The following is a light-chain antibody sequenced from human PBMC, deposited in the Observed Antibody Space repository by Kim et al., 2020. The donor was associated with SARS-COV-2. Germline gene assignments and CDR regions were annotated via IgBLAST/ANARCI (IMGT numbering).Light chain of an antibody. CDR2: GAS. J-gene: IGKJ1*01. CDR1: QGVANF. CDR3: QNYISALRT. Sequence: DIQMTQSPSSLSASVGDRVTITCRASQGVANFLAWYQQKPGKVPKLLVYGASTLQSGVPSRFRGGGSGTDFTLTISSLQPEDVATYYCQNYISALRTFGQGTKVDIK. V-gene: IGKV1-27*01.